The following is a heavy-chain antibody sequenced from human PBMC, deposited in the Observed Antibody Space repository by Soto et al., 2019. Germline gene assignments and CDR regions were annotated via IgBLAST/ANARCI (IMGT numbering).Heavy chain of an antibody. CDR2: IWSDGSEK. J-gene: IGHJ1*01. V-gene: IGHV3-33*06. D-gene: IGHD3-16*01. Sequence: GGSLRLSCAASGFNSRNYAMHWVRQAPGKGLEWVAVIWSDGSEKYYGASVKGRVTISRDNFKNTVSLQMNSLRAEDTAVYYCAKGLGAAHPRYFQHWGQGTLVTVSS. CDR3: AKGLGAAHPRYFQH. CDR1: GFNSRNYA.